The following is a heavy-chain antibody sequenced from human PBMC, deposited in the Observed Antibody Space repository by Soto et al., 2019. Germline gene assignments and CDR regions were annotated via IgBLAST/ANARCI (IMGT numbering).Heavy chain of an antibody. CDR3: ARVFGSIDY. J-gene: IGHJ4*02. D-gene: IGHD2-21*01. CDR2: MNPNSGYT. V-gene: IGHV1-8*01. CDR1: GYTFTSYD. Sequence: QVQLVQSGAEGKKPGASVKVSCKASGYTFTSYDINWVRQATGQGLEWMGWMNPNSGYTGHAQKFQGRVTMTRDTSTSTAYMELSSLRSEDTAVYYCARVFGSIDYWGQGTLVTVSS.